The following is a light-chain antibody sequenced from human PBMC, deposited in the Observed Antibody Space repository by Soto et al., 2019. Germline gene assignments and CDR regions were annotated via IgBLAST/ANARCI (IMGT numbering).Light chain of an antibody. CDR3: CSYAGSSTFV. J-gene: IGLJ1*01. CDR1: SSDVGSYNL. Sequence: ALTQPASVSGSPGQSITISCTGTSSDVGSYNLVSWYQQHPGEAPKLMIYEGTQRPSGVSNRFSGSKSGNTASLTISGLQAEDEADYYCCSYAGSSTFVFGSGTKVTVL. CDR2: EGT. V-gene: IGLV2-23*03.